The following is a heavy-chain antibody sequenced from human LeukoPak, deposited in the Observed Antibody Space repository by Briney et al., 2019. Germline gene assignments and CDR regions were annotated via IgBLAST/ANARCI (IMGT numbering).Heavy chain of an antibody. Sequence: PGGSLRLSCAASGLTFRDYAMNWVRQAPGKGLEWVSTISGSGGSTYYADSVKGRFTISRDNSKNTLYLQMNSLRAGDTAVYYCARKDYYYYDMDVWGQGTTVTVSS. V-gene: IGHV3-23*01. CDR3: ARKDYYYYDMDV. CDR2: ISGSGGST. CDR1: GLTFRDYA. J-gene: IGHJ6*02.